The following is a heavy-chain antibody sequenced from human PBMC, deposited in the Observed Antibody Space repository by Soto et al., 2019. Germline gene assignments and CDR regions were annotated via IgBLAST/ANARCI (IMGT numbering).Heavy chain of an antibody. CDR1: GFSLTSRPVG. D-gene: IGHD3-16*01. V-gene: IGHV2-5*02. J-gene: IGHJ4*02. CDR3: AHRRNYDGSWNEGVFDY. Sequence: QITLKESGPTLVKPTQTLTLTCTFSGFSLTSRPVGVGWVRQPPGKALEWLAFIYWDDDKRYSPSLRSTLTVTKAASKNQVVLTLTNIDPVDTATYYCAHRRNYDGSWNEGVFDYWGQGILVTVSS. CDR2: IYWDDDK.